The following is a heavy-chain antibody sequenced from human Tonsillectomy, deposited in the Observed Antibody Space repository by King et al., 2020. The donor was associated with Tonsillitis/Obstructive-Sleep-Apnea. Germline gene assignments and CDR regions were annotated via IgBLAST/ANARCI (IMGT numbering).Heavy chain of an antibody. V-gene: IGHV4-4*07. CDR1: GGSISSYY. J-gene: IGHJ5*02. CDR2: IDTSGNT. CDR3: ARDLSSSPYNWFDP. D-gene: IGHD6-13*01. Sequence: QLQESGPGLVKPSETLSLTCTVSGGSISSYYWSWIRPPAGKGLEWIGLIDTSGNTNYNPSLQTRVTMSVDTSKNQFSLKLSSVTAADTAVYYCARDLSSSPYNWFDPWGQGILVTVSS.